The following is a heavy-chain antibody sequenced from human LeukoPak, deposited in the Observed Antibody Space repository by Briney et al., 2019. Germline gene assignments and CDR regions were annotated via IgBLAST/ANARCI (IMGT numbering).Heavy chain of an antibody. CDR3: ARETGSGWPTSVVGFDP. J-gene: IGHJ5*02. V-gene: IGHV1-18*04. D-gene: IGHD6-19*01. CDR2: ISAYSGNT. Sequence: ASVKVSCKASGYTFTSYGISWVRQAPGQGLEWMGWISAYSGNTNYAQKLQGRVTMTTDTSTSTAYMELRSLRSDDTAVYYCARETGSGWPTSVVGFDPWGQGTLVTVSS. CDR1: GYTFTSYG.